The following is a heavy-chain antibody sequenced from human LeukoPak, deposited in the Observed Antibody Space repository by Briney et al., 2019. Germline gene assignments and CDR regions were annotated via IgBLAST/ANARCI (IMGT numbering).Heavy chain of an antibody. CDR2: IFYGGTT. D-gene: IGHD3-16*01. CDR1: GGSVSSYY. CDR3: ARVGGVPLGAFDL. Sequence: PSETLALTCTVSGGSVSSYYWSWIRQPPGKGLEWIGYIFYGGTTSYNPSLKSRVSLSVDTSKNQFSLKLNSVIAADTAVYYCARVGGVPLGAFDLWAQGTMVTVSS. J-gene: IGHJ3*01. V-gene: IGHV4-59*02.